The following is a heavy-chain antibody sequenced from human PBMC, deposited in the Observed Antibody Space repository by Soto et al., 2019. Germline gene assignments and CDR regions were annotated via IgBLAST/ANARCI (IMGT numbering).Heavy chain of an antibody. CDR2: ISGSGGST. CDR3: AKDQPLEWLEYYYGMDV. Sequence: GGSLRLSCAASGFTFSSYAMSWVRQAPGKGLEWVSAISGSGGSTYYADSVKGRFTISRDNSKNTLYLQMNSLRAEDTAVYYCAKDQPLEWLEYYYGMDVWGQGTTVTVSS. D-gene: IGHD3-3*01. J-gene: IGHJ6*02. V-gene: IGHV3-23*01. CDR1: GFTFSSYA.